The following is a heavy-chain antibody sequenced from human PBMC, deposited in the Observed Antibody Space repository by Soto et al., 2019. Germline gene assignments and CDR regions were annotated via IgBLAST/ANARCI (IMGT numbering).Heavy chain of an antibody. Sequence: PSETLSLTCTVSGGSISSGANYWSWVRQGPGKGLEWIGNIYYSGSAYYNPSLKSRLTMSVDTSKNSFSLKLTSVTAADTAVYYCARVLCSTTCYFPDWFDPWGQGTLVTVSS. CDR3: ARVLCSTTCYFPDWFDP. D-gene: IGHD2-2*01. J-gene: IGHJ5*02. CDR1: GGSISSGANY. V-gene: IGHV4-31*03. CDR2: IYYSGSA.